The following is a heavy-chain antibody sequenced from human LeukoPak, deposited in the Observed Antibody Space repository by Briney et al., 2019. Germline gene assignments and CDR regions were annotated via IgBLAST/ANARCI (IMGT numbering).Heavy chain of an antibody. Sequence: GGSLRLSCAASGFTFSSYAMSWVRQAPGKGLEWVSYISSSSSTIYYADSVKGRFTISRDNAKNSLYLQMNSLRAEDTAVYYCARRGDYYYYYYMDVWGKGTTVTVSS. CDR3: ARRGDYYYYYYMDV. V-gene: IGHV3-48*01. CDR1: GFTFSSYA. J-gene: IGHJ6*03. CDR2: ISSSSSTI.